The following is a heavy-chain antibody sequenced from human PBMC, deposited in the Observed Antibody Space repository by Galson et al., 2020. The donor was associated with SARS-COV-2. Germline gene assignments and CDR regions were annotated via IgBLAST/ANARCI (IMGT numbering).Heavy chain of an antibody. CDR2: INYSGSS. J-gene: IGHJ4*02. V-gene: IGHV4-34*01. Sequence: SQTLSLTCAVYGGSFRDYYWTWIRQPPGKGLEWIGEINYSGSSNYNPSLKSRVSISVDTSKKQFSLKVTSVTAADTAVYYCAKKGGSSYGDWGQGILVTVSS. D-gene: IGHD5-18*01. CDR1: GGSFRDYY. CDR3: AKKGGSSYGD.